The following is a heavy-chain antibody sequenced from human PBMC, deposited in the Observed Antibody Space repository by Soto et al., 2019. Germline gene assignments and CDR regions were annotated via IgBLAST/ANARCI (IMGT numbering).Heavy chain of an antibody. Sequence: QVQLVQSGAEVKKPGASVKVSCKASGYTFTSYGISWVRQAPGQGLEWMGWISAYNGNTNYAQKLQGRVTMTTDTSTSTAYMELRSLRSDDTTVYYCARDRDYYGSGTNWFDPWGQGTLVTVSS. D-gene: IGHD3-10*01. CDR2: ISAYNGNT. J-gene: IGHJ5*02. CDR3: ARDRDYYGSGTNWFDP. CDR1: GYTFTSYG. V-gene: IGHV1-18*04.